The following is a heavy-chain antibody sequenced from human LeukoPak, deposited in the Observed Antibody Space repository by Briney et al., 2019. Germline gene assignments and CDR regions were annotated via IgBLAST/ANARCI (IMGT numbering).Heavy chain of an antibody. CDR2: ISTYNRNS. D-gene: IGHD3-16*01. Sequence: ASVKVSCKTSGYNFTTHGISWVRQALGQGLEWMGWISTYNRNSYYIQRLQGRVTMTTDTSTNTAYLELRSLTSDDTAIYYCARDNYAFWGQGTPVTVSS. CDR1: GYNFTTHG. V-gene: IGHV1-18*01. CDR3: ARDNYAF. J-gene: IGHJ4*02.